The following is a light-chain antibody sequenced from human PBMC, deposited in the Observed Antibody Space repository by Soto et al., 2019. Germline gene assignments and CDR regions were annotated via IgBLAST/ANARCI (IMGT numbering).Light chain of an antibody. CDR1: SSDVGGYNY. J-gene: IGLJ2*01. Sequence: QSALTQPASVSGSPGQSITISCTGTSSDVGGYNYVSWYQEHPGKAPKLMIHDVSNRPSGVSNRFSGSKSGNTASLTISGLQAEDEADYYCSSYTSSSSDVVFGGGTKVTVL. CDR2: DVS. V-gene: IGLV2-14*01. CDR3: SSYTSSSSDVV.